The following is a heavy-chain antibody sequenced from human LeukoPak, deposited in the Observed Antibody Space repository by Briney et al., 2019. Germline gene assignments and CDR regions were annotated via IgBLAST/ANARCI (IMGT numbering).Heavy chain of an antibody. Sequence: ASVTVSCKASGYTFTDYFIHWVRQAPGQGLEWMGWINPNSGGTNYAQKFQGRVTMTRDTSTNTAYMELSRLRSDDTAVFYCAKDLIMITFGGVIANWGQGTLVTVSS. D-gene: IGHD3-16*02. V-gene: IGHV1-2*02. CDR2: INPNSGGT. CDR1: GYTFTDYF. J-gene: IGHJ4*02. CDR3: AKDLIMITFGGVIAN.